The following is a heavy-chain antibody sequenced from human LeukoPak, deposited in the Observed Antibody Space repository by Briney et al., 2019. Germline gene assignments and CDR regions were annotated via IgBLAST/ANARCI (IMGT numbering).Heavy chain of an antibody. CDR1: GFTVSSNY. Sequence: GGSLRLSCAASGFTVSSNYMSWVRQAPGKGLEWVSVIYSGGSTYYADSVKGRFTISRDNSKNTLYLQMNSLRAEDTAVYHCARDRNYYGSGSYQSPHYYYYGMDVWGQGTTVTVSS. D-gene: IGHD3-10*01. CDR2: IYSGGST. V-gene: IGHV3-66*02. CDR3: ARDRNYYGSGSYQSPHYYYYGMDV. J-gene: IGHJ6*02.